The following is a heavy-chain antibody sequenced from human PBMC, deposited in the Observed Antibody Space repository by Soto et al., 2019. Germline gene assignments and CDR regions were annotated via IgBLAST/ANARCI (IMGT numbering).Heavy chain of an antibody. V-gene: IGHV4-30-2*01. CDR1: GGSISSGGYS. D-gene: IGHD6-19*01. Sequence: SETLSLTCAVSGGSISSGGYSWSWIRQPPGKGLEWIGYIYHSGSTYYNPSLKSRVTISVDRSKNQFSLKLSSVTAADTAVYYCARDNIVATHSSGWYWFDPWGQGTLVTVSS. J-gene: IGHJ5*02. CDR3: ARDNIVATHSSGWYWFDP. CDR2: IYHSGST.